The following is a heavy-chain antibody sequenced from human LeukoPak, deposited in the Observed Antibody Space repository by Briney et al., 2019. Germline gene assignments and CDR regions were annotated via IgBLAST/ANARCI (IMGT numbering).Heavy chain of an antibody. V-gene: IGHV3-23*01. CDR3: AKDRWFWSVYPDYNWFAP. CDR1: GWSFSGYS. J-gene: IGHJ5*02. D-gene: IGHD3-3*01. Sequence: GGSLRLSCAASGWSFSGYSRSWVRQAPGKGLEWVSAISGSGGSTYYADSVKRRFTISRENSKHPLYLQMNSLRAEDTAVYSCAKDRWFWSVYPDYNWFAPWGQGTLVTVSS. CDR2: ISGSGGST.